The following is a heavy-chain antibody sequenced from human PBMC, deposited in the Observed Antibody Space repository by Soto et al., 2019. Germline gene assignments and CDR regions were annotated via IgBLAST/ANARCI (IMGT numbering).Heavy chain of an antibody. CDR1: GGTFSSYA. V-gene: IGHV1-69*13. CDR2: IIPIFGTA. J-gene: IGHJ6*02. Sequence: SVKVSCKASGGTFSSYAISWVRQAPGQGLEWMGGIIPIFGTANYAQKFQGRVTITADESTSTAYMELSSLRSEDTAVYYCARVGQDIVVVPAAMFGELIVYYSYGMDVWGQGTTVTVSS. D-gene: IGHD2-2*01. CDR3: ARVGQDIVVVPAAMFGELIVYYSYGMDV.